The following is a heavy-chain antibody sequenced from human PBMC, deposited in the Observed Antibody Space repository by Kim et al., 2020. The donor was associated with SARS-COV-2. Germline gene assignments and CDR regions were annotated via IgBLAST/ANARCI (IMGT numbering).Heavy chain of an antibody. V-gene: IGHV4-34*01. D-gene: IGHD5-12*01. CDR3: ARGQLDSLYSGYDPPYYY. Sequence: SETLSLTCAVYGGSFSGVSWTWIRHSAGRGLEWIGEINHIGSTYYNPSLESRVTISVDTSKNQFSLKLSSVTAADTAVYYCARGQLDSLYSGYDPPYYY. CDR2: INHIGST. J-gene: IGHJ6*01. CDR1: GGSFSGVS.